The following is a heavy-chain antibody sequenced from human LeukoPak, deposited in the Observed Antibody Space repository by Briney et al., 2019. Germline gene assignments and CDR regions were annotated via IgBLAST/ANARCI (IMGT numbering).Heavy chain of an antibody. CDR2: IYYSGST. D-gene: IGHD3-10*01. V-gene: IGHV4-61*01. Sequence: SETLSLTCTVSGGSISSSSYYWGWIRQPPGKGLEWIGYIYYSGSTNYNPSLKSRVTISVDTSKNQFSLRLSSVTAADTAVYYCARDDYGSGTGFDYWGQGTLVTVSS. J-gene: IGHJ4*02. CDR3: ARDDYGSGTGFDY. CDR1: GGSISSSSYY.